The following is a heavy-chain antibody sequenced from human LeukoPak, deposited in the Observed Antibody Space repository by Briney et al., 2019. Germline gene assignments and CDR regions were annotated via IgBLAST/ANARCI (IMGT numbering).Heavy chain of an antibody. CDR1: GFTFSGSA. Sequence: PGGSLRLSCAASGFTFSGSAMHWVRQASGKGLEWVGRIRSKANSYATAYAASVKGRFTISRDDSKNTAYLQMNSLKTEDTAVYYCTRSGSGWYYDYWGQGTLVTVSS. CDR2: IRSKANSYAT. V-gene: IGHV3-73*01. D-gene: IGHD6-19*01. J-gene: IGHJ4*02. CDR3: TRSGSGWYYDY.